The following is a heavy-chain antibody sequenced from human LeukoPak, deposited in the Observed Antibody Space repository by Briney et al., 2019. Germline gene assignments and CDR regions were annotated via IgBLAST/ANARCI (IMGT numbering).Heavy chain of an antibody. CDR3: AKGDRYSSGFDY. Sequence: PGGSLRLSCAASGFTFSSYAMSWVRQAPGKGLEWVSAISGSGGGTYYADSVKGRFTISRDNSKNTLYLQMNSLRAEDTAVYYCAKGDRYSSGFDYWGQGTLVTVSS. D-gene: IGHD6-19*01. CDR2: ISGSGGGT. CDR1: GFTFSSYA. J-gene: IGHJ4*02. V-gene: IGHV3-23*01.